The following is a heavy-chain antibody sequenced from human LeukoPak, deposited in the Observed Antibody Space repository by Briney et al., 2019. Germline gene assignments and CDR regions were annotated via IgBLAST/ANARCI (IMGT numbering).Heavy chain of an antibody. CDR1: GVSISSYY. J-gene: IGHJ5*02. V-gene: IGHV4-4*07. CDR3: ARDVLTMVRGVLNDWFDP. Sequence: SETLSLTCTVSGVSISSYYWSWIRQPAGKGLEGIGRIYTSGSTNYNPSLKSRVTMSLDTSKKQFSLKLSSMTAADTAVYYCARDVLTMVRGVLNDWFDPWGQGTLVTVSS. CDR2: IYTSGST. D-gene: IGHD3-10*01.